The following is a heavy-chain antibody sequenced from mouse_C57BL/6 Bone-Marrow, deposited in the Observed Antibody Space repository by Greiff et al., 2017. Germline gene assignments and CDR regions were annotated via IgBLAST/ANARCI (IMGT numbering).Heavy chain of an antibody. J-gene: IGHJ4*01. CDR2: IYPRSGNT. Sequence: VQLQQSGAELARPGASVKLSCKASGYTFTSYGISWVKQRTGQGLEWIGEIYPRSGNTYYNEKFKGKATLTADKSSSTAYMELRSLTSEDSAVYFCARLGYDYDFYAMDYWGQGTSVTVSS. D-gene: IGHD2-4*01. CDR1: GYTFTSYG. V-gene: IGHV1-81*01. CDR3: ARLGYDYDFYAMDY.